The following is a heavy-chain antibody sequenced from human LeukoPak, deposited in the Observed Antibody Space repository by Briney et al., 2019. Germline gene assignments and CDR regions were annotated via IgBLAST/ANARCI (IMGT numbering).Heavy chain of an antibody. CDR1: GGSFSGYY. CDR2: ITHSGST. D-gene: IGHD3-9*01. Sequence: PSETLSLTCAVYGGSFSGYYWSWIRQPPGKGLEWIGEITHSGSTNYNPSLKSRVTISVDTSKNQFSLKLSSVTAADTAVYYCASRLRYFDWLANNWFDPWGQGTLVTVAS. CDR3: ASRLRYFDWLANNWFDP. J-gene: IGHJ5*02. V-gene: IGHV4-34*01.